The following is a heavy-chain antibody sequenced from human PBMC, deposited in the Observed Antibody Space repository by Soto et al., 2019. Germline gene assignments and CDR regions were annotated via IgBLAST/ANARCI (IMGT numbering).Heavy chain of an antibody. CDR2: IIPLYGTT. Sequence: QVQMVQSGAEVKKPGSSVKVSCKASGDTFSTHAISWVRLAPGQGLTWMGGIIPLYGTTYYAQNFQGRVTITADKSTSTAYMDLTSLRSEDTAFYYCARDSHCSGGSCHDGRFDSWGQGTLVTVSS. V-gene: IGHV1-69*06. CDR3: ARDSHCSGGSCHDGRFDS. CDR1: GDTFSTHA. J-gene: IGHJ5*01. D-gene: IGHD2-15*01.